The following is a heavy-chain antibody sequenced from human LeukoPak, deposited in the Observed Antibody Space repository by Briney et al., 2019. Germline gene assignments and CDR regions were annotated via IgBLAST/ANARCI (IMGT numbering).Heavy chain of an antibody. D-gene: IGHD1-26*01. CDR2: IFYSGST. J-gene: IGHJ4*02. CDR3: ARGEWDLLFDY. CDR1: GGSISGYY. V-gene: IGHV4-59*01. Sequence: KPSETLSLTCTVSGGSISGYYWSWIREPPGKGLEWIGYIFYSGSTNYNPSLKSRVTISVDTSKNQFSLKLSSVTAADTAVYYCARGEWDLLFDYWGQGTLVTVCS.